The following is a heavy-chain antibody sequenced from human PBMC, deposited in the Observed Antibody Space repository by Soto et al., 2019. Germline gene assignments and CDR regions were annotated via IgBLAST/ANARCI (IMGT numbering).Heavy chain of an antibody. CDR3: ARVLFGRGNWFDP. CDR2: IHHSGST. CDR1: GDSISSMNW. J-gene: IGHJ5*02. V-gene: IGHV4-4*02. D-gene: IGHD3-16*01. Sequence: SETLSLTCAVSGDSISSMNWWSWVRQPPGKGLEWIGEIHHSGSTNYNPSLKSRVTISVEKSKNQFSLKLSSVTAADTAVYYCARVLFGRGNWFDPWGQGTLVTVSS.